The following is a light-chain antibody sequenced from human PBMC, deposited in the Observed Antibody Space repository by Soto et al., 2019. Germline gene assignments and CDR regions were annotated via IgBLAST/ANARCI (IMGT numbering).Light chain of an antibody. CDR1: QSISSAY. CDR2: GTS. J-gene: IGKJ1*01. CDR3: LQYGSSGT. V-gene: IGKV3-20*01. Sequence: DIGLTQSPATLSLSPGGRATLSCRASQSISSAYFAWYQQKPGQTPRLLMYGTSSRATGTPDRFSGSGSGTDFTLTIIRLEPEDFAVYSCLQYGSSGTFAQVTKVDI.